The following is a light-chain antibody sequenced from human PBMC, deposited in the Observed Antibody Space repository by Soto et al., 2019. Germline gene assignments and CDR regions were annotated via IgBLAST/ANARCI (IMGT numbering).Light chain of an antibody. Sequence: EIVMTQSPATLSVSPGERATLSCRASQSVSSNLGWYQQKPGQSPRLLIYGASTRATGIPVRFSGSGSGTEFTLTISSLLSEDFAIYYCQQYDNWPLTFGGGTKVEVK. CDR3: QQYDNWPLT. V-gene: IGKV3D-15*01. J-gene: IGKJ4*01. CDR2: GAS. CDR1: QSVSSN.